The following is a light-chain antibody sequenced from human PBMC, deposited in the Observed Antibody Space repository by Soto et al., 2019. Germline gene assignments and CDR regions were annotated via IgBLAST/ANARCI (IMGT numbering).Light chain of an antibody. J-gene: IGKJ1*01. V-gene: IGKV4-1*01. CDR1: QSVLYSSNNKNY. Sequence: DAVMTQSPDSLAVSLGERATINCKSSQSVLYSSNNKNYLAWYQQKQGQPXKXXIYWASTRESGVPDRFSGSGSGTDLTITISSLQAEDVEVYYCQQYYSTPQTFGQGTKVDIK. CDR2: WAS. CDR3: QQYYSTPQT.